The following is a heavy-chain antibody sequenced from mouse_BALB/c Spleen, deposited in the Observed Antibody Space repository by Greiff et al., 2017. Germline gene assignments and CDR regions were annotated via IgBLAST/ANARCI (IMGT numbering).Heavy chain of an antibody. D-gene: IGHD2-5*01. CDR2: IYPGDGDT. V-gene: IGHV1-87*01. CDR3: ARKDLYSNQYDYAMDY. J-gene: IGHJ4*01. Sequence: VQLQESGAELARPGASVKLSCKASGYSFTSYWMQWVNQRPGQGLEWIGAIYPGDGDTRYTQKFKGKATLTADKSSSTAYMQLSSLASEDSAVYYGARKDLYSNQYDYAMDYWGQGTSVTVSS. CDR1: GYSFTSYW.